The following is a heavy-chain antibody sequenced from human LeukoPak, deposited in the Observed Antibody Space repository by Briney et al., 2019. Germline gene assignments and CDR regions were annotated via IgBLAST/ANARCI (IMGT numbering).Heavy chain of an antibody. CDR1: GGSISSSSYY. D-gene: IGHD3-10*01. Sequence: PSETLSLTCTVSGGSISSSSYYWGWIRQPPGKGLEWIGSIYYSGSTYYNPSLKSRVTISVDTSKNQFSLKLSSVTAADTAVYYCASQSKSYYGSGSYDYWGQGTLVTVSS. V-gene: IGHV4-39*01. J-gene: IGHJ4*02. CDR2: IYYSGST. CDR3: ASQSKSYYGSGSYDY.